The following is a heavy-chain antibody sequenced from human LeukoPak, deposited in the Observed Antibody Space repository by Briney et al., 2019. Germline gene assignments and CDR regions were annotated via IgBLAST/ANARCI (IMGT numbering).Heavy chain of an antibody. V-gene: IGHV4-4*07. D-gene: IGHD2-2*02. Sequence: SETLPLTCTVSGGSISSYYWSWIRQPAGKGLEWIGRIYTSGSTNYNPSLKSRSTMSVDTSQNQFSLKLSSVTAADTVEYYCVRDIIVAVTSIPGWRHCNCYMDVDDKGPRATIS. J-gene: IGHJ6*03. CDR3: VRDIIVAVTSIPGWRHCNCYMDV. CDR2: IYTSGST. CDR1: GGSISSYY.